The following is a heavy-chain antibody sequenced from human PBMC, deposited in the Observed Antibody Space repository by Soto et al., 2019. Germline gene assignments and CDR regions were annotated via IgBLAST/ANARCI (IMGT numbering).Heavy chain of an antibody. V-gene: IGHV1-46*03. CDR2: INPSGGST. CDR3: ARDLSSSSWYSPYYYYYMDV. J-gene: IGHJ6*03. D-gene: IGHD6-13*01. Sequence: ASVKVSCKASGYTFTSYYMHWVRQAPGQGLEWMGIINPSGGSTSYAQKFQGRVTMTRDTSTSTVYMELSSLRSEDTAVYYFARDLSSSSWYSPYYYYYMDVWGKGTTVTAP. CDR1: GYTFTSYY.